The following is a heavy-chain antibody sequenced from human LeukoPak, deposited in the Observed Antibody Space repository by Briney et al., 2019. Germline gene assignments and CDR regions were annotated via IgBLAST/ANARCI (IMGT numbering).Heavy chain of an antibody. CDR2: IWYDGSNK. Sequence: PGGSLRLSCATSGFTFSSYGMHWVRQAPGKGLEWVAVIWYDGSNKYYADSVKGRYTISRDNSKNTLYLQMNSLRAEDTAVYYCARRLRTGGFDIWGQGTEVTVSS. V-gene: IGHV3-33*01. D-gene: IGHD1-1*01. CDR1: GFTFSSYG. J-gene: IGHJ3*02. CDR3: ARRLRTGGFDI.